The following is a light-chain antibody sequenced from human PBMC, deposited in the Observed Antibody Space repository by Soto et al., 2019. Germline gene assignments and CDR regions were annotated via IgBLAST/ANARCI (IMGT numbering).Light chain of an antibody. Sequence: EVVLTQSPATLSVSPGERATLSCRASQSVSSKLAWYQQKPGQAPRLLIFGAATRAADIPDRFSGSGSGTDFTLTISRLEPEDFAVYYCQRYGSSPTFGQGTKV. V-gene: IGKV3-20*01. CDR3: QRYGSSPT. CDR1: QSVSSK. J-gene: IGKJ1*01. CDR2: GAA.